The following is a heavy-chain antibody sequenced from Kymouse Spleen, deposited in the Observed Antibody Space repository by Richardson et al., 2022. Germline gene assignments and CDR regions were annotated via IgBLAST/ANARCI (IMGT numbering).Heavy chain of an antibody. CDR3: ARGGGFGEL*VSTTTVWTS. D-gene: IGHD3-10*01. J-gene: IGHJ6*02. Sequence: QVQLQQWGAGLLKPSETLSLTCAVYGGSFSGYYWSWIRQPPGKGLEWIGEINHSGSTNYNPSLKSRVTISVDTSKNQFSLKLSSVTAADTAVYYCARGGGFGEL*VSTTTVWTSGAKGPRSPSPQ. V-gene: IGHV4-34*01. CDR1: GGSFSGYY. CDR2: INHSGST.